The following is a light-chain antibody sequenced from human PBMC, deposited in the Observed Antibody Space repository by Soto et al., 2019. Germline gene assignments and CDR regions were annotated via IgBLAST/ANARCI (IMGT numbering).Light chain of an antibody. CDR2: EVS. CDR1: SSDVGGYNY. CDR3: SSYAGSTNLV. Sequence: QSALTQPPSAAGSPGQSVTISCTGTSSDVGGYNYVYWYQQHPGKAPKLMIYEVSKRPSGVPERFSGSKSGNTASLTVSGLQAEDEADYYCSSYAGSTNLVFGGGTKLTVL. J-gene: IGLJ2*01. V-gene: IGLV2-8*01.